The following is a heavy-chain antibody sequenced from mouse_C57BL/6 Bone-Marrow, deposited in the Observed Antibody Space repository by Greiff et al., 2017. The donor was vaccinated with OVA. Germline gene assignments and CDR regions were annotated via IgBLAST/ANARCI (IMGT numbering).Heavy chain of an antibody. CDR1: GYAFSSSW. CDR3: ARRDCYGSSDYYAMDY. J-gene: IGHJ4*01. Sequence: QVQLQQSGPELVKPGASVKISCKASGYAFSSSWMNWVKQRPGKGLEWIGRIYPGDGDTNYNGKFKGKATLTADTASSTAYMQLIILTSEDSAVYSCARRDCYGSSDYYAMDYWGQGTSVTVSS. CDR2: IYPGDGDT. D-gene: IGHD1-1*01. V-gene: IGHV1-82*01.